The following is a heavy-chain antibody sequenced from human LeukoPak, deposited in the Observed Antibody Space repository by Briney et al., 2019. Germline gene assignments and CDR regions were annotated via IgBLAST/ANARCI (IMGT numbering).Heavy chain of an antibody. J-gene: IGHJ3*02. CDR1: GGSISSYY. Sequence: ASETLSLTCTVSGGSISSYYWSWIRQPPGKGLEWIGYIYYSGSTNYNPSLKSRVTISVDTSKNQFSLKLSSVTAADTAVYYCARGLRDYDFWSGYYTDAFDIWGQGTMVTVSS. CDR3: ARGLRDYDFWSGYYTDAFDI. D-gene: IGHD3-3*01. V-gene: IGHV4-59*12. CDR2: IYYSGST.